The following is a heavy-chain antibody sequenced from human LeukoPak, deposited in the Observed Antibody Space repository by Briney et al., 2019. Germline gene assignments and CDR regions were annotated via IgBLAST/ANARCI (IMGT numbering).Heavy chain of an antibody. V-gene: IGHV1-8*01. D-gene: IGHD3-16*01. CDR2: MNPNSGNT. CDR1: GYTFTSYD. CDR3: ARDVIRRGRPRYYFDY. Sequence: ASVKVSCKASGYTFTSYDINWVRQATGQGLEWMGWMNPNSGNTGYAQKFQGRVTMTRNTSISTAYMELSSLRSEDTAVYYCARDVIRRGRPRYYFDYWGQGTLVTVSS. J-gene: IGHJ4*02.